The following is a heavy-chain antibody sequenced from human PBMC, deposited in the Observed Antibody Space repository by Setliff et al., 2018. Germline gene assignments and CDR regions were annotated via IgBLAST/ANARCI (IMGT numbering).Heavy chain of an antibody. CDR3: ARDTLALKDITLFDY. J-gene: IGHJ4*02. D-gene: IGHD5-12*01. CDR2: INLNTGNI. V-gene: IGHV1-2*02. Sequence: ASVKVSCKVSGSSFTGHNLHWMRQTPDQRLEWMGRINLNTGNIFYAQEFQGRVTLTRDASISTAYMELTGLRYDDTAIYYCARDTLALKDITLFDYWGQGTLVTVSS. CDR1: GSSFTGHN.